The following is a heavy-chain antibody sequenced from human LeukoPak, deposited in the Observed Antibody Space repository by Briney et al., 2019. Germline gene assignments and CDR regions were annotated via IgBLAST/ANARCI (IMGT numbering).Heavy chain of an antibody. CDR3: AKDRCSGGSCCSNWFDP. Sequence: GGSLRLSCAASGFTFSSYAMSWVRQAPGKGLEWVSAISGSGGSTYYADSVKGRFTISRDNSKNTLYLQMNSLRAEDTAVYYCAKDRCSGGSCCSNWFDPWGQGTLVAVSS. D-gene: IGHD2-15*01. CDR2: ISGSGGST. J-gene: IGHJ5*02. V-gene: IGHV3-23*01. CDR1: GFTFSSYA.